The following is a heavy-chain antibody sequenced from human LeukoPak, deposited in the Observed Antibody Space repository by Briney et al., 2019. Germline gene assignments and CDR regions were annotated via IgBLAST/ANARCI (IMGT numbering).Heavy chain of an antibody. CDR1: GFTFNDYA. CDR3: ARDFFPVVDSTWYEIGY. CDR2: TSYDGYDK. J-gene: IGHJ4*02. Sequence: GGSLRLSCAASGFTFNDYALYWVRQASGKGLEWVTLTSYDGYDKSYADSVRGRFTISRDNSRNTLYLQMDSLRSEDTAVYYCARDFFPVVDSTWYEIGYWGQGNLVTVSS. D-gene: IGHD2-21*01. V-gene: IGHV3-30-3*01.